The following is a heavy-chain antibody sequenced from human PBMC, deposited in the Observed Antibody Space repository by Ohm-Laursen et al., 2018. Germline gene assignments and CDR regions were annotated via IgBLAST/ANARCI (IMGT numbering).Heavy chain of an antibody. Sequence: GSSVKVSCKASGYTFTGYYMHWVRQAPRHGLEWMGWINPNSGGTNYAQKFQGRVTMTGDTSITTAYMELTRLTSDDTAVYYCGRHYDTSGHDYWGQGTLVTVSS. D-gene: IGHD3-22*01. J-gene: IGHJ4*02. CDR3: GRHYDTSGHDY. V-gene: IGHV1-2*02. CDR2: INPNSGGT. CDR1: GYTFTGYY.